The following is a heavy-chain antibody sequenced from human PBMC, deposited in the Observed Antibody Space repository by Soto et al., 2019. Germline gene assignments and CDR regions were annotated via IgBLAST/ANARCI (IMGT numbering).Heavy chain of an antibody. Sequence: ETLSLTCTVSGGSISSYYWSWIRQPPGKGLEWIGYIYYSGSTNYNPSLKSRVTISVDTSKNQFSLKLSSVTAADTAVYYCARRYCSGGSCYFSYWGQGTLVTVSS. CDR3: ARRYCSGGSCYFSY. J-gene: IGHJ4*02. V-gene: IGHV4-59*08. CDR1: GGSISSYY. D-gene: IGHD2-15*01. CDR2: IYYSGST.